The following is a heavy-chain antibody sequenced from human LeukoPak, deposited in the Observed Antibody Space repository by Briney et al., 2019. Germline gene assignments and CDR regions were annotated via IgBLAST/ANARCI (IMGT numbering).Heavy chain of an antibody. J-gene: IGHJ4*02. V-gene: IGHV1-8*01. CDR2: MNPNSGNT. D-gene: IGHD6-13*01. CDR1: GYTFTSYD. Sequence: ASVKVSCKASGYTFTSYDINWVRQATGQGLEWMGWMNPNSGNTGHAQKFQGRVTMTRNTSISTAYMELSSLRSEDTAVYYCARGYGYSSSWYYPNWGQGTLVTVSS. CDR3: ARGYGYSSSWYYPN.